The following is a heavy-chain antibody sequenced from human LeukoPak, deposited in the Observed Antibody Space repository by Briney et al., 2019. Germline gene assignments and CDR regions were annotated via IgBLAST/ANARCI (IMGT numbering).Heavy chain of an antibody. V-gene: IGHV3-23*01. Sequence: DPGGSLRLSCAASGFTFSSYALSWVRQPPGKGLEWVLTISAPGGNTYYADSVTGRFTISRDSSKSTLYLQMNSLRAEDTAVYYCAKGGGYSRNAFDIWGQGTMVTVSS. CDR3: AKGGGYSRNAFDI. CDR2: ISAPGGNT. J-gene: IGHJ3*02. CDR1: GFTFSSYA. D-gene: IGHD2-15*01.